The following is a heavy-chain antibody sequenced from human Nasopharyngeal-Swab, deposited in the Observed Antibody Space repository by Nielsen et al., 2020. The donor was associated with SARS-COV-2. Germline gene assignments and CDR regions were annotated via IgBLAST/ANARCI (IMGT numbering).Heavy chain of an antibody. V-gene: IGHV4-39*01. Sequence: SETLSLPCPVSCGSISSGGYYWSWTRQPPGKGLEWIGSIYYSGSTYYNPPLKSPVTISVDTSKNQFSLKLSSVTAADTAVYYCATATVSIAEPANGYFDRWGRGTLVTVSS. J-gene: IGHJ2*01. CDR1: CGSISSGGYY. D-gene: IGHD6-6*01. CDR2: IYYSGST. CDR3: ATATVSIAEPANGYFDR.